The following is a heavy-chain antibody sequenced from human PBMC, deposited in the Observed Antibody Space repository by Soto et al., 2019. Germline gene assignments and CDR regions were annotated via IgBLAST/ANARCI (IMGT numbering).Heavy chain of an antibody. CDR2: IKSKTDGGTT. CDR3: TTLDYDSSGYSNEYYFDY. D-gene: IGHD3-22*01. V-gene: IGHV3-15*07. Sequence: EVQLVESGGGLVQPGGSLRLSCAASGFTFSNAWMNWVRQAPGKGLEWVGRIKSKTDGGTTDYAAPVKGRFTISRDDSNNTLYLQMNSLKTEDTAVYYCTTLDYDSSGYSNEYYFDYWGQGTLVTVSS. J-gene: IGHJ4*02. CDR1: GFTFSNAW.